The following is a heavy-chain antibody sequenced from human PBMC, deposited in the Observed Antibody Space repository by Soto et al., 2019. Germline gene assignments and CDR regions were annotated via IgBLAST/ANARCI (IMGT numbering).Heavy chain of an antibody. D-gene: IGHD3-22*01. V-gene: IGHV3-23*01. CDR2: ISGSGGST. J-gene: IGHJ4*02. CDR1: GFTFSSYA. CDR3: AKDYYDSSGYWSPFFDY. Sequence: PGGSLRLSCAASGFTFSSYAMSWVRQAPGKGLEWVSAISGSGGSTYYADSVKGRFTISRDNSKNTLYLQMNSLRAEDTAAYYCAKDYYDSSGYWSPFFDYWGQGTLVTVSS.